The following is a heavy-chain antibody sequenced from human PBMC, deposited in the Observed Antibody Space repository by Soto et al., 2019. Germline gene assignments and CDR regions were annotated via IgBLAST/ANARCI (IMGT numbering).Heavy chain of an antibody. Sequence: GGSLRLSCAASGFTFSSYAMHWVRQAPGKGLEWVSVISYDGSNKYYATSLKGRFTISRDNSKNTLYLQMNSLRANDTAVYYCARVARADFWSGYFDYWGQGTLVTVSS. V-gene: IGHV3-30-3*01. CDR1: GFTFSSYA. CDR3: ARVARADFWSGYFDY. CDR2: ISYDGSNK. D-gene: IGHD3-3*01. J-gene: IGHJ4*02.